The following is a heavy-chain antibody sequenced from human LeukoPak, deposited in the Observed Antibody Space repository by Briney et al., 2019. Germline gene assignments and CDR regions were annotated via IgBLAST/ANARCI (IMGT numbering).Heavy chain of an antibody. CDR3: ASGIAAAAKGAHFDY. Sequence: GGSLRLSCAASGFTFSSYSMSWVRQAPGRGLGWVSSISSSSSYIYYADSVKGRFTISRDNAKNSLYLQMNSLRAEDTAVYYCASGIAAAAKGAHFDYWGQGTLVTVSS. J-gene: IGHJ4*02. V-gene: IGHV3-21*01. D-gene: IGHD6-13*01. CDR2: ISSSSSYI. CDR1: GFTFSSYS.